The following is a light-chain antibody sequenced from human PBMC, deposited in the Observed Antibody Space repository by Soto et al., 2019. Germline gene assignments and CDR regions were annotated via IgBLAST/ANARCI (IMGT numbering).Light chain of an antibody. V-gene: IGKV3-15*01. CDR2: GAS. Sequence: EIVMTQSPATLSVSPGERATLSCRASENLNTNLAWYQQRPGQPPRLLMYGASTRATGVPARFTGSGSGTDFTLTISSLQPEDFATYYCLQHNSYPPTFGGGTKVDIK. J-gene: IGKJ4*01. CDR3: LQHNSYPPT. CDR1: ENLNTN.